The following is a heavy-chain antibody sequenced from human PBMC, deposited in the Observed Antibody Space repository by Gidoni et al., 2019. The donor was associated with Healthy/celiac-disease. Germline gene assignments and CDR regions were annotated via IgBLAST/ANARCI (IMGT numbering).Heavy chain of an antibody. V-gene: IGHV3-30-3*01. CDR2: ISYDGSNK. CDR1: GFTFSSYA. D-gene: IGHD2-15*01. CDR3: ARERVVVVAATPSYYYYGMDV. J-gene: IGHJ6*02. Sequence: QVQLVESGGGVVQPGRSLRLSCAASGFTFSSYAMHWVRQAPGKGLEWVAVISYDGSNKYYADSVKGRFTISRDNSKNTPYLQMNSLRAEDTAVYYCARERVVVVAATPSYYYYGMDVWGQGTTVTVSS.